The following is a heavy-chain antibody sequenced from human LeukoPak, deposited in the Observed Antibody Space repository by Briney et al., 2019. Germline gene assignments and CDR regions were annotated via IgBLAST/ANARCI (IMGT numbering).Heavy chain of an antibody. D-gene: IGHD3-10*01. CDR2: ICNSDDNT. J-gene: IGHJ6*03. CDR1: GFPFSSYA. Sequence: GGSLRLSCAASGFPFSSYAMSWVRQAPGEGLEWVSNICNSDDNTYYADSVKGRFTISRDNSENTLFLRMNSLRAEDTAVYYCARDPGTMLRGSRRGYDGNYYYMDVWGKGTTVTISS. V-gene: IGHV3-23*01. CDR3: ARDPGTMLRGSRRGYDGNYYYMDV.